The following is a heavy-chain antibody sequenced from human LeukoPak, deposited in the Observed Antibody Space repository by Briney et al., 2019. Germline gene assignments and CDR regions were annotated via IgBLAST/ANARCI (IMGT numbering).Heavy chain of an antibody. CDR1: GFTFSSYA. Sequence: PGGSLRLSCAASGFTFSSYAMSWVRQAPGKGLKWVSTISGTGGTTSYADSVKGRFTISRDSSKNTLYLQMNSLRAEDTAVYYCAKDLPDYGDYVEGYWGQGILVTVSS. V-gene: IGHV3-23*01. CDR3: AKDLPDYGDYVEGY. J-gene: IGHJ4*02. CDR2: ISGTGGTT. D-gene: IGHD4-17*01.